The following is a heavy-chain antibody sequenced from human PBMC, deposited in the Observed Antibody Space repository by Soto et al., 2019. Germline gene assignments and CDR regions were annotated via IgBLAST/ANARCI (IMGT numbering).Heavy chain of an antibody. Sequence: SETLSLTCTVSGGSISSYYWSWIRQPPGKGLEWIGYIYYSGSTNYNPSLKSRVTISVDTSKNQFSLKLSSVTAADTAVYYCVRLSTNYYDSSGYFDYWGQGTLVTVSS. CDR1: GGSISSYY. CDR3: VRLSTNYYDSSGYFDY. D-gene: IGHD3-22*01. V-gene: IGHV4-59*01. J-gene: IGHJ4*02. CDR2: IYYSGST.